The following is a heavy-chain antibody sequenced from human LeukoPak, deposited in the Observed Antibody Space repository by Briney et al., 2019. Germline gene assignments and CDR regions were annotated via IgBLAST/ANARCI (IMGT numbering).Heavy chain of an antibody. CDR2: ISSSSSYI. V-gene: IGHV3-21*01. D-gene: IGHD3-10*01. Sequence: GGSLRLSCAASGFTFIGYSMNWVRQAPGKGLEWVTSISSSSSYIYYVDSLKGRFTISRDNAKNSLYLQMNSLRVEDTAVYHCARIYGPGTHKDGFDMWGHGTMVTVSS. CDR3: ARIYGPGTHKDGFDM. J-gene: IGHJ3*02. CDR1: GFTFIGYS.